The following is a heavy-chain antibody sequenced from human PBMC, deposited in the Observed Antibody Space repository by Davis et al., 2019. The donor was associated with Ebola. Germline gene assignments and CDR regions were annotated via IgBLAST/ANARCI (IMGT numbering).Heavy chain of an antibody. CDR1: GASISSYY. CDR2: IYYSGST. Sequence: MPSETLSPTCPLAGASISSYYWSWIRQPPGKGLEWIGYIYYSGSTNYNPSLKSRVTISVDTSKNQLSLKLNSVTAADTAVYYCARAGMWFGALLWGQGTLVTVSS. D-gene: IGHD3-10*01. V-gene: IGHV4-59*12. J-gene: IGHJ4*02. CDR3: ARAGMWFGALL.